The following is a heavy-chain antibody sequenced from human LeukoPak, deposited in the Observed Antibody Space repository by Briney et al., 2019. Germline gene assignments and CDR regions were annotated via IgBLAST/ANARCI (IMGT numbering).Heavy chain of an antibody. CDR1: GYSFTNHW. V-gene: IGHV5-51*01. CDR2: MYPGDSDT. CDR3: AASTYGSGSYVGFDS. Sequence: GESLKISCKGSGYSFTNHWIGWVRQMPGKGLEWMGIMYPGDSDTRYSPSFQGQVTISADKSVSTTYLQWSSLKASDTAMYYCAASTYGSGSYVGFDSWGQGTLVSVSS. J-gene: IGHJ4*02. D-gene: IGHD3-10*01.